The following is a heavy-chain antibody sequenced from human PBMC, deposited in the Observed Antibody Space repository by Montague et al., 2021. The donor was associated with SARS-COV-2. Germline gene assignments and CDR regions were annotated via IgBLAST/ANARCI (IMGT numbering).Heavy chain of an antibody. J-gene: IGHJ6*02. CDR1: GFTFSSYA. CDR3: ARVLGGYYGMDV. CDR2: ISYDGSNK. Sequence: SLRLSCAASGFTFSSYAMHWVRQAPGKGLEWVAVISYDGSNKYYADSVKGRFTISRDNSKNTLYLQMNSLRAEDTAVYYYARVLGGYYGMDVWGQGTTVTVSS. V-gene: IGHV3-30-3*01. D-gene: IGHD2/OR15-2a*01.